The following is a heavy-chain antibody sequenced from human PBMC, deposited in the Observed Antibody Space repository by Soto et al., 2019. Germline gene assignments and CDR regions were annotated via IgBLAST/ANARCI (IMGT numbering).Heavy chain of an antibody. CDR2: IYYSGNT. J-gene: IGHJ5*01. CDR3: AIHHHLVVADTNRWFDA. V-gene: IGHV4-39*01. Sequence: QLQLQASGPGLVKPAETLSLTCTVSGGSITTSSYSWGWIRRPPGKGLEWLGSIYYSGNTYYNPSLKSRVTMSVDTSKNRFSLKLSSVTAADTALYYCAIHHHLVVADTNRWFDAWGPGSLVTVSS. CDR1: GGSITTSSYS. D-gene: IGHD6-19*01.